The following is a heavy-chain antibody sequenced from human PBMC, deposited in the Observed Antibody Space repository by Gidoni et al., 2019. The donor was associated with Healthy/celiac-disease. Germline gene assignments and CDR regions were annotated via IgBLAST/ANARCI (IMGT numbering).Heavy chain of an antibody. Sequence: EVQLVESGGGLVKPGGSLRLSCAASGFTFSSYSMNWVRQAPGKGLEWVSSISSSSSYIYYADSLKGRFTISRDNAKNSLYLQMNSLRAEDTAVYYCAKNSSKRYCSSTSCYLNYYYYYYMDVWGKGTTVTVSS. CDR2: ISSSSSYI. V-gene: IGHV3-21*01. J-gene: IGHJ6*03. CDR1: GFTFSSYS. D-gene: IGHD2-2*01. CDR3: AKNSSKRYCSSTSCYLNYYYYYYMDV.